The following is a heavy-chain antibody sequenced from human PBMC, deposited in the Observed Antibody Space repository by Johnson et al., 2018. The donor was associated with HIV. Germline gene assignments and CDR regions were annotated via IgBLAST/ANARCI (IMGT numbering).Heavy chain of an antibody. CDR1: GFTFSDHY. J-gene: IGHJ3*02. D-gene: IGHD5-12*01. CDR3: AKIWGDIAATGDAFDI. Sequence: QVLLVESGGGLVQPGGSLRLSCEASGFTFSDHYMSWIRQAPGKGLEWVSYISSSGSTIYYADSVKGRFPISRDNSKNTLYLQMDSLRPEDTAVYYCAKIWGDIAATGDAFDIWGQGTMVTVSS. V-gene: IGHV3-11*04. CDR2: ISSSGSTI.